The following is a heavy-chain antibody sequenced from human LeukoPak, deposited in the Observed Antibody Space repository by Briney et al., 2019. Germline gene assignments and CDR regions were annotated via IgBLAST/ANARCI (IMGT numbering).Heavy chain of an antibody. J-gene: IGHJ4*02. Sequence: GGSLRLSCAASGFAFTDYWMSWVRQAPGKGLEWVANIKEDGSEKYYVDSVKGRFTIPRDNAKNSLYLQMNILRAEDTAVYYCAREYYYNDSGHRASRYWGQGTLVTVSP. CDR3: AREYYYNDSGHRASRY. V-gene: IGHV3-7*05. CDR1: GFAFTDYW. CDR2: IKEDGSEK. D-gene: IGHD3-22*01.